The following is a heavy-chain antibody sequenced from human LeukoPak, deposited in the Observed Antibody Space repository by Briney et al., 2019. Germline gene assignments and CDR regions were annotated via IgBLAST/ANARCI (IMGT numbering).Heavy chain of an antibody. J-gene: IGHJ6*03. V-gene: IGHV3-23*01. Sequence: GGSLRLSCAASGFTFSNYVMSWVRQAPGKGLEWVSAISGSGGSTYYTDSVKGHFTISRDNSKNTLYLQMNSLRAEDTAVYYCATSTVTTYQNYYYYMDVWGKGTTVTVSS. CDR2: ISGSGGST. CDR1: GFTFSNYV. CDR3: ATSTVTTYQNYYYYMDV. D-gene: IGHD4-17*01.